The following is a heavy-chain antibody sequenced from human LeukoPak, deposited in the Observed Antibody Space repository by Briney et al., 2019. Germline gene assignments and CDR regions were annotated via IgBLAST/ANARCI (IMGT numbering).Heavy chain of an antibody. V-gene: IGHV4-4*02. J-gene: IGHJ6*03. CDR2: IYHSGST. D-gene: IGHD2-2*01. CDR1: GGSISSNNW. Sequence: SGTLSLTCAVSGGSISSNNWWSWVRQPPGKGLEWIGEIYHSGSTNYNPSLKSRVTISVDKSKKQFSLKLSSVTAADTAVYYCARVVPNCSSTSCYRRPLIYYYYMDVWGKGTTVTVSS. CDR3: ARVVPNCSSTSCYRRPLIYYYYMDV.